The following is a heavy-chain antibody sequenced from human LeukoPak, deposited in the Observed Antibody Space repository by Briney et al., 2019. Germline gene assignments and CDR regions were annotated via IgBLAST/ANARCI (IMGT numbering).Heavy chain of an antibody. CDR2: IYSGGST. CDR1: GFTLSSYS. J-gene: IGHJ4*02. Sequence: GGSLRLSCAAFGFTLSSYSMNWVRQAPGKGLEWVSIIYSGGSTNYADSVKGRFTISRDNFKNTLYLQMNSLRAEDTAVYFCASVGGEGDFWSGYSGLHFDYWGQGTLVTVSS. D-gene: IGHD3-3*01. V-gene: IGHV3-66*01. CDR3: ASVGGEGDFWSGYSGLHFDY.